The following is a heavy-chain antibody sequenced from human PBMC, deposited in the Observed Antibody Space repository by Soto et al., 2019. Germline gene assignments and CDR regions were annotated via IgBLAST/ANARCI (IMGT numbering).Heavy chain of an antibody. CDR1: GYTFTSYY. Sequence: SVKVSCKASGYTFTSYYMHWVRQAPGQGLEWMGIINPSGGSTSYAQKFQGRVTMTRDTSTSTVYMELSSLRSEDTAVYYCATGVAPAAIEHNWFDPWGKGTLVTVAS. CDR2: INPSGGST. CDR3: ATGVAPAAIEHNWFDP. J-gene: IGHJ5*02. D-gene: IGHD2-2*01. V-gene: IGHV1-46*01.